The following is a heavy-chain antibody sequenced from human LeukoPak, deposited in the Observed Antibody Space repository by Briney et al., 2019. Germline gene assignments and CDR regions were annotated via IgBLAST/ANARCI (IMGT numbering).Heavy chain of an antibody. Sequence: SQTLSLTCAISGDSVSSNSAAWNWIRQSPSRGLEWLGRTYYRSKWYNDYAVSVKSRITINPDTSKNQFSLQLNSVTPEDTAVYYCARDQRYYDSSGYYIVWGDYFDYWGQGTLVTVSS. CDR1: GDSVSSNSAA. D-gene: IGHD3-22*01. CDR2: TYYRSKWYN. V-gene: IGHV6-1*01. J-gene: IGHJ4*02. CDR3: ARDQRYYDSSGYYIVWGDYFDY.